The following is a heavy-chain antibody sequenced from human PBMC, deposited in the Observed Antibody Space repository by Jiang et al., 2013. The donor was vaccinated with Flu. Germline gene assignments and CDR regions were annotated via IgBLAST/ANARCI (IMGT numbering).Heavy chain of an antibody. Sequence: LLKPSETLSLTCVVYGGSLSGYYWTWIRQPPGRGLEWIGEMNQYGSSNYNPSLKNRVTISVDTSKNQFSLRLTSVTAADTAVYYCARGPYCRSDCYRSFVYWSQGSLVTVSS. D-gene: IGHD2-21*02. CDR2: MNQYGSS. CDR3: ARGPYCRSDCYRSFVY. V-gene: IGHV4-34*01. CDR1: GGSLSGYY. J-gene: IGHJ4*02.